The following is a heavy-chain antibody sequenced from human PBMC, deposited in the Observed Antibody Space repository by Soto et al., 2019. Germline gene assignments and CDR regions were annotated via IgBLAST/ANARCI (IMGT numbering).Heavy chain of an antibody. D-gene: IGHD6-19*01. CDR2: FDPEDGET. CDR1: GYTLTELS. V-gene: IGHV1-24*01. J-gene: IGHJ4*02. Sequence: ASVKVSCKVSGYTLTELSMHWVRQAPGKGLEWMGGFDPEDGETIYAQKFQGRVTMTEDTSTDTAYMELSSLGSEDTAVYYCATDQGIAVAGRVYYFDYWGQGTLVTVSS. CDR3: ATDQGIAVAGRVYYFDY.